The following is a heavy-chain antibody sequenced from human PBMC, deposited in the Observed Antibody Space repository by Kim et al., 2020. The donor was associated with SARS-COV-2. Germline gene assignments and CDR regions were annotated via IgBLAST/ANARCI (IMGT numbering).Heavy chain of an antibody. CDR2: ISSSGSTI. V-gene: IGHV3-48*03. J-gene: IGHJ6*02. D-gene: IGHD3-3*01. CDR1: GFTFSSYE. Sequence: GGSLRLSCAASGFTFSSYEMNWVRQAPGKGLEWVSYISSSGSTIYYADSVKGRFTISRDNAKNSLYLQMNSLRAEDTAVYYCAREHYDFWSADQENYYGMDVWGQGTTVTVSS. CDR3: AREHYDFWSADQENYYGMDV.